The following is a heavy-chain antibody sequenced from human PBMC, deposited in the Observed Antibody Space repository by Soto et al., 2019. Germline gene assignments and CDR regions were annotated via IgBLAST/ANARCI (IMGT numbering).Heavy chain of an antibody. CDR1: GFTFSSYG. D-gene: IGHD1-1*01. Sequence: QVQLVESGGGVVQPGRSLRLSCAASGFTFSSYGMHWVRQAPGKGLEWVAVISYDGSNKYYVASVKGRFAISRDHSKNTLYLQMNSLRAEDTAVYYCAQDLDPTSHYGMDVWGQGTTVTVSS. CDR3: AQDLDPTSHYGMDV. V-gene: IGHV3-30*18. CDR2: ISYDGSNK. J-gene: IGHJ6*02.